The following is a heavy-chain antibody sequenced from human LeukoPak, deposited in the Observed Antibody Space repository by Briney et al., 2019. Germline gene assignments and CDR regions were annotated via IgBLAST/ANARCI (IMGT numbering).Heavy chain of an antibody. CDR1: GYTFTRYY. V-gene: IGHV1-46*01. D-gene: IGHD3-16*02. CDR3: ARDHLPFYVWGSYRFARGVDY. Sequence: GASVKVSCKASGYTFTRYYMHWVRQAPGQGLEWMGIINPSGGSTSYAQKFQGRVTMTRDTSTSTVYMELSSLRSEDTAVYYCARDHLPFYVWGSYRFARGVDYWGQGTLVTVSS. J-gene: IGHJ4*02. CDR2: INPSGGST.